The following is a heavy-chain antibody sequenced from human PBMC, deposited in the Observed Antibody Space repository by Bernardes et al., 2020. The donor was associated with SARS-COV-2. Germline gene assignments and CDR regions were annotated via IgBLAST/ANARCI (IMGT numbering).Heavy chain of an antibody. CDR1: GYTFTSYG. Sequence: ASVKVSCKASGYTFTSYGISWVRQAPGQGLEWMGWISAYNGNTNYAQKLQGRVTMTTDTSTSTAYMELRSLRSDDTAVYYCARGAGAPSHYDFWTWFDPWGQGTLVTVSS. CDR2: ISAYNGNT. D-gene: IGHD3-3*01. J-gene: IGHJ5*02. V-gene: IGHV1-18*01. CDR3: ARGAGAPSHYDFWTWFDP.